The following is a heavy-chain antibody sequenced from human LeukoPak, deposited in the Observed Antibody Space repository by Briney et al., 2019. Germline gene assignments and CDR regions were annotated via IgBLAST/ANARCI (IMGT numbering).Heavy chain of an antibody. CDR2: IYYSGST. J-gene: IGHJ6*02. D-gene: IGHD2-2*01. CDR3: ARDCSSTSSNGMDV. Sequence: SETLSLTCTVSGGSISSYYWSWIRQPPGKGLEWIGYIYYSGSTNYNPSLKSRVTISVDTSKNQFSLKLSSVTAADTAVYYCARDCSSTSSNGMDVWGQGTTVTVYS. V-gene: IGHV4-59*01. CDR1: GGSISSYY.